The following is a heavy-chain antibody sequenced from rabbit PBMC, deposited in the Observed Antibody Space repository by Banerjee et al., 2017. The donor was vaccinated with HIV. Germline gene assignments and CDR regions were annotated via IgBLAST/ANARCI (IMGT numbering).Heavy chain of an antibody. J-gene: IGHJ4*01. CDR3: ARGANYAINAFDL. D-gene: IGHD3-3*01. CDR1: GFSFSKSDY. V-gene: IGHV1S40*01. Sequence: QSLEESGGDLVKPGASLTLTCTASGFSFSKSDYMCWVRQAPGKGLEWIACIYIGNGKTYYAGWAKGRFTISKTSSTTVTLQMTSLTAADTATYFCARGANYAINAFDLWGPGTLVTVS. CDR2: IYIGNGKT.